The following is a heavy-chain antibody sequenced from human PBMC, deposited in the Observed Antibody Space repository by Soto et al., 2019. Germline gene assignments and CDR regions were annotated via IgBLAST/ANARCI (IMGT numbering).Heavy chain of an antibody. CDR2: IYYSGRT. D-gene: IGHD6-13*01. V-gene: IGHV4-59*01. CDR3: ARVTIAAAGMHYYYGMDV. CDR1: GGSISSFY. Sequence: QVQLQESGPGLVKPSETLSLTCIVSGGSISSFYWSWIRQPPGKGLECIGYIYYSGRTNYNPSLESRVTISVDTSKTQFSLKLSSVSAAGTAVYYCARVTIAAAGMHYYYGMDVWGQGTTVTVSS. J-gene: IGHJ6*02.